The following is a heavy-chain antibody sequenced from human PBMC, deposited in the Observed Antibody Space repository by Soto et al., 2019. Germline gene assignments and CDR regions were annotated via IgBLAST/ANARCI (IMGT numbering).Heavy chain of an antibody. J-gene: IGHJ5*02. CDR3: VKYTMSEDVGES. CDR1: GFTFSSYA. D-gene: IGHD3-16*01. V-gene: IGHV3-23*01. Sequence: EVQLLESGGDLVRPGGSLRLSCAASGFTFSSYAMGWVRQAPGKGLEWVSGISRGGPYTFYSGSVRGRFTISRDNSRGTLSLQMNALRVDDTAIYFCVKYTMSEDVGESWGRGVLVTVPS. CDR2: ISRGGPYT.